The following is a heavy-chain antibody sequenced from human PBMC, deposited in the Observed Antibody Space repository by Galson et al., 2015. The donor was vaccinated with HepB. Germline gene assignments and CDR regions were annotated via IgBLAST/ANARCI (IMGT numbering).Heavy chain of an antibody. Sequence: SVKVSCKASGYTFTSYAMNWVRQAPGQGLEWMGWINTNTGNPTYAQGFTGRFVFSLDTSVSTAYLQISSLKAEDTAVYYCAREADSSGWYGPDGYWGQGTLVTVSS. CDR2: INTNTGNP. CDR1: GYTFTSYA. V-gene: IGHV7-4-1*02. CDR3: AREADSSGWYGPDGY. D-gene: IGHD6-19*01. J-gene: IGHJ4*02.